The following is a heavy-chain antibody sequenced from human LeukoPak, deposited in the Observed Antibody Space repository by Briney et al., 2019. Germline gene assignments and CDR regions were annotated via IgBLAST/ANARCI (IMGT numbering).Heavy chain of an antibody. V-gene: IGHV3-21*01. CDR1: GFTFSSYS. CDR2: ISSSSSYI. J-gene: IGHJ4*02. CDR3: ARDDIAVATCFDY. D-gene: IGHD6-19*01. Sequence: GGSLRLSCAASGFTFSSYSMNWARQAPGKGLEWVSSISSSSSYIYYADSVKGRFTISRDNAKNSLYLQMNSLRAEDTAVYYCARDDIAVATCFDYWGQGTLVTVSS.